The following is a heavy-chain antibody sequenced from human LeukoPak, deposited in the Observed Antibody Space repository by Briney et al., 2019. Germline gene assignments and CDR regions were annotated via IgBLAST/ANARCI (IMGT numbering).Heavy chain of an antibody. J-gene: IGHJ5*02. V-gene: IGHV5-51*01. CDR3: ARHRPPGIAAAARYWFDP. Sequence: GESLKISCKGSGYSFTSYWIGWVRQMPGKGLEWMGIIYPGDSDTGYSPSFQGQVTISADKSISTAYLQWSSLKASDTAMYYCARHRPPGIAAAARYWFDPWGQGTLVTVSS. CDR2: IYPGDSDT. CDR1: GYSFTSYW. D-gene: IGHD6-13*01.